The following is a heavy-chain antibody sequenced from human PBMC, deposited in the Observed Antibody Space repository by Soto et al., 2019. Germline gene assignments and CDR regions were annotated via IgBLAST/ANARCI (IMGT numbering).Heavy chain of an antibody. CDR2: ISHSGSR. Sequence: QVQLQQWGAGLLKASETLSLTCVVSGGSFSGYFWTWIRQSPGRGLEWIGEISHSGSRNYNPAFQSRVIISVDSSKNQVSLKLSSVTAADSATYFCARGLAYDRPITVAEPFDSWGQGTLDTVSS. V-gene: IGHV4-34*02. CDR1: GGSFSGYF. CDR3: ARGLAYDRPITVAEPFDS. D-gene: IGHD6-19*01. J-gene: IGHJ4*02.